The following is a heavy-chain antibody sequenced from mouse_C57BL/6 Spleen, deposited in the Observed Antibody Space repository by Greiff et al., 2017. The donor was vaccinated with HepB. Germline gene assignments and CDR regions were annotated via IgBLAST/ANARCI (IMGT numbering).Heavy chain of an antibody. CDR1: GYTFTGYW. D-gene: IGHD1-2*01. J-gene: IGHJ4*01. Sequence: QVQLQQSGAELMKPGASVKLSCKATGYTFTGYWIEWVKQRPGHGLEWIGEILPGSGSTNYNEKFKGKATFTADTSSNTAYMQLSSLTTADSAIYYCASRLRVVEDYYAMDYWGQGTSVTVSS. CDR3: ASRLRVVEDYYAMDY. CDR2: ILPGSGST. V-gene: IGHV1-9*01.